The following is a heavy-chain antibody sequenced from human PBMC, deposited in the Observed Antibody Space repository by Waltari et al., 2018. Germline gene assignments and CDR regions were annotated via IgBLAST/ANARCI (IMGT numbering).Heavy chain of an antibody. J-gene: IGHJ3*02. D-gene: IGHD6-6*01. CDR3: AKDRVAAPQRGFAFDI. CDR1: GCLSDDCA. Sequence: EVQLVVSGGVVVQSGGSRGLSWEASGCLSDDCAITWVRQAPGTGLEWVSLISWSGGNTYYADSVRGRFTISGDNSKNSLYLQMNSLRAEDTALYYCAKDRVAAPQRGFAFDIWGQGTMVTVSS. CDR2: ISWSGGNT. V-gene: IGHV3-43D*04.